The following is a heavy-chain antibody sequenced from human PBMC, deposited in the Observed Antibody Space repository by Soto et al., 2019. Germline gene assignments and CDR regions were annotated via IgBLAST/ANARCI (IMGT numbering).Heavy chain of an antibody. J-gene: IGHJ5*02. V-gene: IGHV1-3*01. D-gene: IGHD2-21*01. CDR2: INAGNGST. Sequence: ASVKVSCKASGYTFTSYAMHWVRQAPGQRLEWMGWINAGNGSTKYSQKFQGRVTITSDTSASTAYMELSSVTFEDTAVYYCVRDGLGGNSERYFNPWGQGTLVTVS. CDR1: GYTFTSYA. CDR3: VRDGLGGNSERYFNP.